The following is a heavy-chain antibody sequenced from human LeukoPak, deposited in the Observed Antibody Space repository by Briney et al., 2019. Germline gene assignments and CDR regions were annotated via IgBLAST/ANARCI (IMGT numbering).Heavy chain of an antibody. J-gene: IGHJ4*02. Sequence: SETLSLTCDVSGGSISHNYWNWIRQPPGKALEWIGYIYYSGNTNYNPSLKSRVTISIDTSKNQFSLKLSSVTAADTAVYYCAAESERWLVRSWGQGTLVTVSS. V-gene: IGHV4-59*01. CDR2: IYYSGNT. CDR1: GGSISHNY. D-gene: IGHD6-19*01. CDR3: AAESERWLVRS.